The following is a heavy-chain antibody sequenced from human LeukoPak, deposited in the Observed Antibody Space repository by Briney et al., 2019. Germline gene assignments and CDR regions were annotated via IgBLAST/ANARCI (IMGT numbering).Heavy chain of an antibody. Sequence: SETLSLTCAVYGGSFSGYYWSWIRQPPGKGLEWIGEINHSGSTNYNPSLKSRVTISVDTSKNQFSLKLSSVTAADTAVYYCARRVPRYDILTGARAGFDYWGQGTLVTVSS. CDR3: ARRVPRYDILTGARAGFDY. CDR2: INHSGST. CDR1: GGSFSGYY. D-gene: IGHD3-9*01. J-gene: IGHJ4*02. V-gene: IGHV4-34*01.